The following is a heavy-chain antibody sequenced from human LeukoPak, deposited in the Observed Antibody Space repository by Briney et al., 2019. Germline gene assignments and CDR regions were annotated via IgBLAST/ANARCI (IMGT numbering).Heavy chain of an antibody. CDR3: AIPPLSGTGSSRPLAGIDV. V-gene: IGHV3-48*04. D-gene: IGHD3-10*01. CDR2: ISHTGSTM. CDR1: GFSFSIYS. J-gene: IGHJ6*02. Sequence: GGSLRLSCAASGFSFSIYSLNWVRQAPGKGLEWVSYISHTGSTMSYADSVKGRFTISRDNAKNSLYLQMNSLRAEDTAVYYCAIPPLSGTGSSRPLAGIDVWGQGTTVTVSS.